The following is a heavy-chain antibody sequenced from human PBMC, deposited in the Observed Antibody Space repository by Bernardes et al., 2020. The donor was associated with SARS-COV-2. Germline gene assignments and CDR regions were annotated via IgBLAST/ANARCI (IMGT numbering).Heavy chain of an antibody. D-gene: IGHD3-3*01. Sequence: SETLSLTCAVYGGSFSGYYWSWIRQPPGKGLEWIGYIYYSGSTYYNPSLKSRVTISVDTSKNQFSLKLSSVTAADTAVYYCARDALGSITIFGVVTRHGMDVWGQGTTVTVSS. V-gene: IGHV4-34*01. CDR2: IYYSGST. J-gene: IGHJ6*02. CDR1: GGSFSGYY. CDR3: ARDALGSITIFGVVTRHGMDV.